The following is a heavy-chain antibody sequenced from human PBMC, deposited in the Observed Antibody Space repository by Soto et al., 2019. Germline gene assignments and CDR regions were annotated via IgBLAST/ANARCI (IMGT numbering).Heavy chain of an antibody. Sequence: GGSLRLSCAASGFTFSSYSMNWVRQAPGKGLEWVSSISSSSSYIYYADSVKGRFTISRDNAKNSLYLQMNSLRAEDTAVYYCARFGNGGQLVPSLHHDFDYWGQGTLVTVSS. CDR1: GFTFSSYS. V-gene: IGHV3-21*01. CDR2: ISSSSSYI. D-gene: IGHD6-6*01. J-gene: IGHJ4*02. CDR3: ARFGNGGQLVPSLHHDFDY.